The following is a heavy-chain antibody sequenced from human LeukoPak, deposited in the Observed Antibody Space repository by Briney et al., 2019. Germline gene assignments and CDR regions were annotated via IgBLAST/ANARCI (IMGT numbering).Heavy chain of an antibody. Sequence: PGRSLRLSCAASGFTFDDYAIHWVRQAPGKGLEWVSGISCNSGSVGYADSVKGRFTISRDNAKNSLYLQMNTLRAEDMALYYCAKTTSKFSLLFSGALDYWGQGTLVTGSS. V-gene: IGHV3-9*03. J-gene: IGHJ4*02. CDR1: GFTFDDYA. CDR3: AKTTSKFSLLFSGALDY. D-gene: IGHD3-10*02. CDR2: ISCNSGSV.